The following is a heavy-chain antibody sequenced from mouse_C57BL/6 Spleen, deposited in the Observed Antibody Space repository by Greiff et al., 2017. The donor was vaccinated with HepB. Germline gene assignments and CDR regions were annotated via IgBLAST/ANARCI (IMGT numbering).Heavy chain of an antibody. CDR2: INPSSGYT. D-gene: IGHD4-1*01. V-gene: IGHV1-4*01. CDR3: ARGSKNWDYFDY. J-gene: IGHJ2*01. Sequence: VQLQQSGAELARPGASVKMSCKASGYTFTSYTMHWVKQRPGQGLEWIGYINPSSGYTKYNQKFKDKATLTADKSSSTAYMQLSSLTSEDSAVYYCARGSKNWDYFDYWGQGTTLTVSS. CDR1: GYTFTSYT.